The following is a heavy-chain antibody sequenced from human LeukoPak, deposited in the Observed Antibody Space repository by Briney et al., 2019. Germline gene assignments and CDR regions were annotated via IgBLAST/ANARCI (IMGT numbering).Heavy chain of an antibody. D-gene: IGHD3-10*01. CDR3: ARLTMVRGVTLDY. V-gene: IGHV4-61*08. CDR2: IYYSGST. J-gene: IGHJ4*02. Sequence: PSETLTLTCTVSGGSISSGGYYWSWLRQPPGKGLEWIGYIYYSGSTNYNPSLKSRVTISVDTSKNQFSLKLSSVTAADTAVYYCARLTMVRGVTLDYWGQGTLVTVSS. CDR1: GGSISSGGYY.